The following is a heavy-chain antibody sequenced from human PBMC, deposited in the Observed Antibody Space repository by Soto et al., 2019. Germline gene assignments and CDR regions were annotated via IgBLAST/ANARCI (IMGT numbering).Heavy chain of an antibody. CDR1: GYTFTSSG. Sequence: ASVEVSCKASGYTFTSSGISWVRQAPGQGLEWMGWISTDNGNTNYAQHLKGRVSMTTDTSTSTAYMDLRSLRSDDTAVYYCARDQGITTFGVYSMYYYGMDVWGQGTTVTVSS. D-gene: IGHD3-3*01. J-gene: IGHJ6*02. CDR2: ISTDNGNT. CDR3: ARDQGITTFGVYSMYYYGMDV. V-gene: IGHV1-18*01.